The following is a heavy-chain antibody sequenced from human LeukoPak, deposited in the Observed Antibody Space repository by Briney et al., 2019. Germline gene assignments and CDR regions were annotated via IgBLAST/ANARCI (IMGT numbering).Heavy chain of an antibody. D-gene: IGHD3-10*01. CDR2: INHSGST. Sequence: SETLSLTCAVYGGSFSGYYWSWIRQPPGKGLEWIGEINHSGSTNYNPSLKSRVTISVDTSKNQFSLKLSSVTAADTAVYYCARGRTYHYGSGSYSYWRQGTLVTVSP. J-gene: IGHJ4*02. CDR3: ARGRTYHYGSGSYSY. V-gene: IGHV4-34*01. CDR1: GGSFSGYY.